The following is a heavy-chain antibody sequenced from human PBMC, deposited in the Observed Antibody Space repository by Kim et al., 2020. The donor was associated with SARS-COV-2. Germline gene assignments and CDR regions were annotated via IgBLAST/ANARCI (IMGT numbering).Heavy chain of an antibody. CDR1: GFTFSDVW. J-gene: IGHJ4*02. CDR2: IKSKAAGGTA. D-gene: IGHD2-15*01. V-gene: IGHV3-15*01. CDR3: TTAFGGGGY. Sequence: GGSLRLSCAASGFTFSDVWMTWVRQAPGKGLEWVGHIKSKAAGGTAVYAAPVKDRFTISRDDSKNRLYLQMNSLKTEDTAVYYCTTAFGGGGYWGQGTLVTVSS.